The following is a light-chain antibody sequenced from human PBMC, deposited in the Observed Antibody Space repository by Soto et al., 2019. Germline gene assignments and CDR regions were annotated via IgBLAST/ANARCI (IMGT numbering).Light chain of an antibody. CDR2: GAS. Sequence: EIVMTQSPATLSVSPWERATLSCRASQSVSSYLAWYQQKPGQAPRLLIYGASTRTTGIPARFSGSGSGTEFTLTISSLQSEDFAVYYCQQYNNWPETFGQGTKVDIK. V-gene: IGKV3-15*01. CDR3: QQYNNWPET. CDR1: QSVSSY. J-gene: IGKJ1*01.